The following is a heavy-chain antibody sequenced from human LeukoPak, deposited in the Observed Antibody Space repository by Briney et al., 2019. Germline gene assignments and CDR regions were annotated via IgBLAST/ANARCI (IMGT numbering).Heavy chain of an antibody. D-gene: IGHD6-13*01. CDR1: GGTFSSYA. J-gene: IGHJ5*02. CDR2: ISAYNGNT. CDR3: ARGVEYSSPFDP. Sequence: GSSVKVSCKASGGTFSSYAISWVRQAPGQGLEWMGWISAYNGNTNYAQKVQGRVTMTTDTSTSTAYMELRSLRSDDTAVYYCARGVEYSSPFDPWGQGTLVTVSS. V-gene: IGHV1-18*01.